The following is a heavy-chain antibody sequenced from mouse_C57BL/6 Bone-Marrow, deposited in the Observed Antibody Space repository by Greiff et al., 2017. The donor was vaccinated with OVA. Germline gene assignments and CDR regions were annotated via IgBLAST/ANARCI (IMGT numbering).Heavy chain of an antibody. CDR1: GYSITSGYY. D-gene: IGHD2-1*01. V-gene: IGHV3-6*01. CDR3: ATYYGNLFAY. Sequence: EVKLMESGPGLVKPSQSLSLTCSVTGYSITSGYYWNWIRQFPGNKLEWMGYISYDGSNNYNPSLKNRISITRDTSKNQFFVKLNSVTTEDTATYYCATYYGNLFAYWGQGTLVTVSA. CDR2: ISYDGSN. J-gene: IGHJ3*01.